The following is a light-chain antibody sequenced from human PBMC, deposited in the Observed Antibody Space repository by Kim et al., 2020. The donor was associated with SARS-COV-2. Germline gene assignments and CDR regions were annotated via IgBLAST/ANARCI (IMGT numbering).Light chain of an antibody. Sequence: VALDSTEMTTGPGDIPIMYYATLYQHKPQQAPIVVIYGKNNRPSAIPDRFSGSSAGDTTSFTITATQAVDEADYYCNSRGSNDNVLFGGGPQLTV. CDR1: IPIMYY. J-gene: IGLJ2*01. CDR3: NSRGSNDNVL. V-gene: IGLV3-19*01. CDR2: GKN.